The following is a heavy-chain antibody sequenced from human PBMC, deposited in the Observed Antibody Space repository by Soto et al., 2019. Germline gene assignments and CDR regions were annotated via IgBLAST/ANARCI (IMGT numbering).Heavy chain of an antibody. CDR1: GYTFTDYY. D-gene: IGHD2-8*01. CDR3: ARDVTRTQSCTNGVCYYHYYDMDV. V-gene: IGHV1-2*02. Sequence: GASVKVSCKASGYTFTDYYVHWVRQAPGQGLEWMGWINPNSGGTKTAQKFQGRVTVTRDTSISTAYMDLSRLRSDDTAVYYCARDVTRTQSCTNGVCYYHYYDMDVWGQGTTVTV. J-gene: IGHJ6*02. CDR2: INPNSGGT.